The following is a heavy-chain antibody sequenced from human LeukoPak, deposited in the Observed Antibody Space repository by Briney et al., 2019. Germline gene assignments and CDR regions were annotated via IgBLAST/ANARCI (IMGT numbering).Heavy chain of an antibody. CDR2: INHSGST. D-gene: IGHD1-26*01. V-gene: IGHV4-34*01. J-gene: IGHJ4*02. CDR3: ARKATIVGARFDY. CDR1: GGSFSGYY. Sequence: KPSETLSLTCAVYGGSFSGYYWSWTRQPPGKGLEWIGEINHSGSTNYNPSLKSRVTISVDTSKNQFSLKLSSVTAADTAVYYCARKATIVGARFDYWGQGTLVTVSS.